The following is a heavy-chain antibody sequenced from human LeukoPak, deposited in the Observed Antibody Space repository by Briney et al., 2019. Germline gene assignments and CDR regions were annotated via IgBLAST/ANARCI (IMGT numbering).Heavy chain of an antibody. CDR1: GGSISSGSYY. Sequence: PSETLSLTCTVSGGSISSGSYYWSWIRQPAGKGLEWIGRIYTSGSTNYNPSLKSRVTISVDTSKNQFSLKLCSVTAADTAVYYCARDLRLGDSSGYYYSAAFDIWGQGTMVTVSS. CDR3: ARDLRLGDSSGYYYSAAFDI. V-gene: IGHV4-61*02. CDR2: IYTSGST. D-gene: IGHD3-22*01. J-gene: IGHJ3*02.